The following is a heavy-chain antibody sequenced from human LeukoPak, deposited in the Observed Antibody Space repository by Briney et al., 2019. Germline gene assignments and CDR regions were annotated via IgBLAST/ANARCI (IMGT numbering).Heavy chain of an antibody. CDR3: ARDPGID. CDR1: GGTFSSYA. D-gene: IGHD6-13*01. J-gene: IGHJ4*02. CDR2: INPSGGST. Sequence: ASVKVSCKASGGTFSSYAISWVRQAPGQGLEWMGIINPSGGSTSYAQKFQGRVTMTRDTSTSTVYMELSSLRSEDTAVYYCARDPGIDWGQGTLVTVSS. V-gene: IGHV1-46*01.